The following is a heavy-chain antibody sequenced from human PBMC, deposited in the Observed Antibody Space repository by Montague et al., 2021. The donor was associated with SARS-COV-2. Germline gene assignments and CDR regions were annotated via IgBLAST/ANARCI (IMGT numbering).Heavy chain of an antibody. D-gene: IGHD6-13*01. V-gene: IGHV3-30*18. J-gene: IGHJ4*02. CDR3: AKDLGDGSWLDYFDY. Sequence: SRRLSCAASGFTFNNYGMYWVRQAPGKGLEWVAVISYDGSNKYYADSVKGRFTISRDNSNNTLYLQMNSLRAEDTAVYYCAKDLGDGSWLDYFDYWGQGTLVTVSS. CDR2: ISYDGSNK. CDR1: GFTFNNYG.